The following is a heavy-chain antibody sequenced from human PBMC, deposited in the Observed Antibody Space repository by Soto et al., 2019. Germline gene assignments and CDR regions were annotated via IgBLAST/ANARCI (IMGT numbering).Heavy chain of an antibody. D-gene: IGHD6-19*01. CDR1: GGTFSSYT. J-gene: IGHJ6*02. V-gene: IGHV1-69*02. CDR3: ASGQWHTPYYYYYGVDV. Sequence: QVQLVQSGAEVKKPGSSVKVSCKASGGTFSSYTISWVRQAPGQGLEWMGRIIPILGIANYAQKFQGRVTITADKSTSTAYMELSSLRSEDTAVYYCASGQWHTPYYYYYGVDVWGQGTTVTVSS. CDR2: IIPILGIA.